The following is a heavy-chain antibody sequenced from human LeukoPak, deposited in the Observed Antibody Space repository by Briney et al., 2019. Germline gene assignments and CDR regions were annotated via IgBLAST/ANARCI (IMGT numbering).Heavy chain of an antibody. D-gene: IGHD6-25*01. CDR1: GFTFSSYW. J-gene: IGHJ3*02. V-gene: IGHV3-74*01. CDR2: IKSDGSST. CDR3: ARRSAAKDDFDI. Sequence: GGSLRLSCAASGFTFSSYWMHWVRQAPGKGLVWVSRIKSDGSSTSYADSVKGRFTISRDNAKNTLYLQMNSLRAEDTAVYYCARRSAAKDDFDIWGQGTMVTVSS.